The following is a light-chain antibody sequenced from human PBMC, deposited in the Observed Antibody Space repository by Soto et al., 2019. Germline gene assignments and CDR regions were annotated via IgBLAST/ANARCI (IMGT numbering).Light chain of an antibody. CDR2: EVS. CDR3: SSYTSNSTLYV. CDR1: SSDVGGYNY. Sequence: QSALTQPASVSGSPGQSITISCTGTSSDVGGYNYVSWYQQHPGKAPKLMIYEVSNRPSGLSNRFSGSKSGNTASLTISGLQAEDEADYYCSSYTSNSTLYVFGTGTNHRP. V-gene: IGLV2-14*01. J-gene: IGLJ1*01.